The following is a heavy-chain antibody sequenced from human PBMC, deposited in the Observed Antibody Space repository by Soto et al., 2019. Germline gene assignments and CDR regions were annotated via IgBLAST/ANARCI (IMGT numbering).Heavy chain of an antibody. D-gene: IGHD2-21*01. CDR2: IIPKLGSA. J-gene: IGHJ4*02. Sequence: QVQLVQSGAEVKEPGSSVKVSCTASGGGNLRDYRTTWVRRAPGQWLEWRGGIIPKLGSANYAQNFQGRVTVTADGSTTTVYMALRSLRSDDTAVYYGARGGDGSNVGAVGWGQGTPGTVSS. V-gene: IGHV1-69*01. CDR1: GGGNLRDYR. CDR3: ARGGDGSNVGAVG.